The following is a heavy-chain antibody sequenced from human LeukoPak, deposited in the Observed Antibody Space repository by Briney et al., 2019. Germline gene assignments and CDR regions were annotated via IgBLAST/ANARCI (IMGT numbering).Heavy chain of an antibody. CDR2: IKQDESEK. CDR3: ATRGDILTGYPYYFDY. D-gene: IGHD3-9*01. J-gene: IGHJ4*02. CDR1: GFTLSRYW. V-gene: IGHV3-7*03. Sequence: GGSLRLSCAASGFTLSRYWMSWVRQAPGEGPEWVANIKQDESEKDYADSVRGRFTISRDNAKNSLYLQMNSLRAEDTAVYYCATRGDILTGYPYYFDYWGQGTLVTVSS.